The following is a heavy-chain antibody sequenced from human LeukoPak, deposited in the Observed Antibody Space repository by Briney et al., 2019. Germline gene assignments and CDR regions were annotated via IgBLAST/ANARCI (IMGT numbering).Heavy chain of an antibody. CDR3: ARDGGNGLDY. CDR2: IKQDESDK. CDR1: EFTFSNYW. V-gene: IGHV3-7*01. Sequence: SGGSLRLSCAASEFTFSNYWMTWVRQAPGKGLEWVANIKQDESDKYYVDSVTGRFTISRDNAKNSLFLQMNSLRVEDTAVYYCARDGGNGLDYWGQGTLVAVSS. D-gene: IGHD2-8*01. J-gene: IGHJ4*02.